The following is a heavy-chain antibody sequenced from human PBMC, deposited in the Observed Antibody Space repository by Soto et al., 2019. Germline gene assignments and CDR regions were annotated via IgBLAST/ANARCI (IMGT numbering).Heavy chain of an antibody. Sequence: TGGSLRLSCAASGFTFSSYAMSWVRQAPGKGLEWVSAISGSGGSTYYADSVKGRFTISRDNSKNTLYLQMNSLRAEDTAVYYCAKDGTRTYYDFWSGSTFRYNWFDPWGQGTLVTVSS. CDR1: GFTFSSYA. CDR3: AKDGTRTYYDFWSGSTFRYNWFDP. D-gene: IGHD3-3*01. CDR2: ISGSGGST. V-gene: IGHV3-23*01. J-gene: IGHJ5*02.